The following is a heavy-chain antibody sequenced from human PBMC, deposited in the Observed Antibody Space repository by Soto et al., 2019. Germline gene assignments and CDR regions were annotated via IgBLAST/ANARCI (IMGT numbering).Heavy chain of an antibody. Sequence: ASVKVSCKASGYTFTSYGIRWVRQAPGQGLEWMGWISAYNGNTNYAQKLQGRVTMTTDTSTSTAYMELRSLRSDDTAVYYCARDLYYYDSSGNDAFDIWGRGTMVTVSS. D-gene: IGHD3-22*01. CDR2: ISAYNGNT. CDR3: ARDLYYYDSSGNDAFDI. CDR1: GYTFTSYG. V-gene: IGHV1-18*01. J-gene: IGHJ3*02.